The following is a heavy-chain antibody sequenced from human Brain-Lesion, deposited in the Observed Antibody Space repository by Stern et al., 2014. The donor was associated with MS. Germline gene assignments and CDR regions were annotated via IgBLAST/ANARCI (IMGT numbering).Heavy chain of an antibody. V-gene: IGHV3-23*04. J-gene: IGHJ1*01. CDR1: GFSFSTYA. Sequence: EVQLVESGGGLVQPGGSLRLSCAASGFSFSTYAMSWVRQPPGKGLQWVSVISGRGGPPYSPDSVNGRFTISRDNSKNTLYLQMDSRRADDTAVYYCAKWPHHIAVAGTRYFQHWGQGTLVTVSS. CDR3: AKWPHHIAVAGTRYFQH. CDR2: ISGRGGPP. D-gene: IGHD6-19*01.